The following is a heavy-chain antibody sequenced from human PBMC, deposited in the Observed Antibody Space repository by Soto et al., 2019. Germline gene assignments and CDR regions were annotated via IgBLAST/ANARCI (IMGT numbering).Heavy chain of an antibody. V-gene: IGHV4-4*02. CDR1: GGSISSANW. CDR3: ARLSFSYGVDV. J-gene: IGHJ6*02. CDR2: IYHGGST. Sequence: SETLSLTCAVSGGSISSANWWTCVRQPPGKGLEWIGEIYHGGSTSYNPSLKSRVTLSLDKFKNHFSLNLTSVTAADTAVYYCARLSFSYGVDVWGQGTTVTVSS.